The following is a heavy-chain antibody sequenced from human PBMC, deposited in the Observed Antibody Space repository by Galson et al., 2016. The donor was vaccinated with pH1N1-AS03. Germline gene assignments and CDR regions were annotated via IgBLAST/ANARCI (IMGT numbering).Heavy chain of an antibody. CDR1: GFRLTSIA. D-gene: IGHD5/OR15-5a*01. J-gene: IGHJ4*02. V-gene: IGHV3-23*01. CDR3: AKDRVYDDSQWVFDY. CDR2: VVTSDDT. Sequence: SLRLSCAASGFRLTSIAMTWVRQAPGKGLEWVSGVVTSDDTYFADSVKGRFSISRDDSKNTMYLQMDSLGVEDTAIYYCAKDRVYDDSQWVFDYWGQGNPVTVSS.